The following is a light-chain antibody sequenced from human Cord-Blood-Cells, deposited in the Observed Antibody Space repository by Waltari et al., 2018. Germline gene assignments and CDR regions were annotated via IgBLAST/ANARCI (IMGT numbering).Light chain of an antibody. CDR3: QQYGSSPLYT. CDR1: QSVSSSY. V-gene: IGKV3-20*01. Sequence: EIVLTQSPGTLSLSPGERATLSRRASQSVSSSYLAWYQQKPGQAPRLLIYGASSRATGIPDRVSGSGSVTDFTLTISRLEPEDVAVYYCQQYGSSPLYTFGQGTKLGIK. CDR2: GAS. J-gene: IGKJ2*01.